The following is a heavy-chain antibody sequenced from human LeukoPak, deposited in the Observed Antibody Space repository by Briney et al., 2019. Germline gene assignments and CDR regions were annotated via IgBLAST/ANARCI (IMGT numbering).Heavy chain of an antibody. CDR1: GYTFTGYY. CDR2: INPNSGGT. Sequence: ASVKVSCKASGYTFTGYYMHWVRQAPGQGLEWMGWINPNSGGTNYAQKFQGRVTMTRDTSISTAYMELSRLRSDDTAVYYCARERRSVVPAATRYFDLWGRGILVSVSS. CDR3: ARERRSVVPAATRYFDL. D-gene: IGHD2-2*01. V-gene: IGHV1-2*02. J-gene: IGHJ2*01.